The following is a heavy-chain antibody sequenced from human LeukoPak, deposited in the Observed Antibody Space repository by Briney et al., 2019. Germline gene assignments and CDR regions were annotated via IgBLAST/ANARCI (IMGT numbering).Heavy chain of an antibody. J-gene: IGHJ4*02. CDR1: GGSISSGSYY. D-gene: IGHD6-25*01. CDR2: IYTSGST. V-gene: IGHV4-61*02. CDR3: AREARWSSDYFDY. Sequence: SETLSLTCTVSGGSISSGSYYWSWIRQPAGKGLEWIGRIYTSGSTNYNPSLKSRVTISVDTSKNQFSLKLSSVTAADTAVYYCAREARWSSDYFDYWGQGTLVTVSS.